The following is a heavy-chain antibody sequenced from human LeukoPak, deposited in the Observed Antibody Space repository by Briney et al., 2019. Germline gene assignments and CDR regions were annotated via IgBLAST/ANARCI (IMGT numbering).Heavy chain of an antibody. J-gene: IGHJ4*02. D-gene: IGHD3-22*01. CDR2: IIPIFGTA. Sequence: SVKVSCKASGGTFSSYAISWVRQAPGQGLEWMGGIIPIFGTANYAQKFQGRVTITADESTSTAYMELSSLRSEDTAVYYCARAPYYYDSSGYSDYWGQGTLVTVSS. V-gene: IGHV1-69*13. CDR3: ARAPYYYDSSGYSDY. CDR1: GGTFSSYA.